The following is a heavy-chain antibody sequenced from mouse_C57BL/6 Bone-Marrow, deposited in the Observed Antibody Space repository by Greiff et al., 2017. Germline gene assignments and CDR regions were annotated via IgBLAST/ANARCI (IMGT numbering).Heavy chain of an antibody. CDR3: ARDDYYGSSSWFAY. CDR2: SSNKANDYTT. Sequence: EVMLVESGGGLVQSGRSLRLSCATSGFTFSDFYMEWVRQAPGQGLEWIAASSNKANDYTTEYSASVKGRFIVSRDTSPSILYLQMNALIAEDTAYYYCARDDYYGSSSWFAYWGQGTLVTVSA. V-gene: IGHV7-1*01. J-gene: IGHJ3*01. CDR1: GFTFSDFY. D-gene: IGHD1-1*01.